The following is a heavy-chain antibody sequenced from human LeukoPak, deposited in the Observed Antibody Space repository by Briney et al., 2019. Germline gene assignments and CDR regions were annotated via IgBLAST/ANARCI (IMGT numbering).Heavy chain of an antibody. D-gene: IGHD3-22*01. CDR2: IHIDGGT. CDR1: EFTVSTNY. CDR3: ARDGLDSSGPVAFDI. J-gene: IGHJ3*02. Sequence: GGSLRLSCVASEFTVSTNYMSWVRQAPGKGRQWVSTIHIDGGTHYADSAKGRFTMSRDNTKNTVYLQMNSLRSEYTAVYYCARDGLDSSGPVAFDIWGQGTMVTVAS. V-gene: IGHV3-66*01.